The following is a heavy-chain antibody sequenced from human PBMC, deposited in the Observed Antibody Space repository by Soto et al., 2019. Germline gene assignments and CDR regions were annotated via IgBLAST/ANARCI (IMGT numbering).Heavy chain of an antibody. V-gene: IGHV4-4*02. CDR1: GGSISSSNW. Sequence: SETLSLTCAVSGGSISSSNWWSWVRQPPGKGLEWIGEIYHSGSTNYNPSLKSRVTISVDKSKNQFSLKLSSVTAADTAVYYCARDSRSYDFWSGYYDYFDYWGQGTLVTVS. CDR2: IYHSGST. J-gene: IGHJ4*02. CDR3: ARDSRSYDFWSGYYDYFDY. D-gene: IGHD3-3*01.